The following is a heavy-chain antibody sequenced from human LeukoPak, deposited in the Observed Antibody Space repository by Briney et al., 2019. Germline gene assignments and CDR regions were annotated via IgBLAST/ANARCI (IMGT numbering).Heavy chain of an antibody. CDR1: GFTFNTYG. Sequence: GGTLRLSCAASGFTFNTYGMNWVRQAPGKGLEWVSSISSSSSYIYYADSVKGRFTISRDNAKNSLYLQMNSLRAEDTAVYYCARNNYDILTGWDYYYMDVWGKGTTVTVSS. J-gene: IGHJ6*03. V-gene: IGHV3-21*01. CDR3: ARNNYDILTGWDYYYMDV. CDR2: ISSSSSYI. D-gene: IGHD3-9*01.